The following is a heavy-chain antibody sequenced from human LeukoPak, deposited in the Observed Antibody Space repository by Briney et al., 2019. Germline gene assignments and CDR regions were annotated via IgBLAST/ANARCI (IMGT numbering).Heavy chain of an antibody. J-gene: IGHJ3*02. CDR3: ARGKAVAGILYAFDI. D-gene: IGHD6-19*01. Sequence: GGSLRLSCAASGFTVSSNYMSWVRQAPGKGLEWVSVIYSGGSTYYADSVKGRFTISRDNSKNTLYLQMNSLRAEDTAVYYCARGKAVAGILYAFDIWGQGTMVTVSS. V-gene: IGHV3-53*01. CDR1: GFTVSSNY. CDR2: IYSGGST.